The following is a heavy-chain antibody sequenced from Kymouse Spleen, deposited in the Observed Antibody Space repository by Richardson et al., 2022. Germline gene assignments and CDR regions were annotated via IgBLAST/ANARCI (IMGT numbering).Heavy chain of an antibody. V-gene: IGHV3-48*02. Sequence: EVQLVESGGGLVQPGGSLRLSCAASGFTFSSYSMNWVRQAPGKGLEWVSYISSSSSTIYYADSVKGRFTISRDNAKNSLYLQMNSLRDEDTAVYYCARGLYRRNYYYYGMDVWGQGTTVTVSS. CDR1: GFTFSSYS. J-gene: IGHJ6*02. CDR3: ARGLYRRNYYYYGMDV. CDR2: ISSSSSTI. D-gene: IGHD4-11,IGHD4-11*01.